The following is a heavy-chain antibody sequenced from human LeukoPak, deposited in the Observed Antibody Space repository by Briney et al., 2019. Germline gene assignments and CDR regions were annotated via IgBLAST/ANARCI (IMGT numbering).Heavy chain of an antibody. CDR3: AKGGYNWNYFDY. J-gene: IGHJ4*02. D-gene: IGHD1-20*01. V-gene: IGHV3-23*01. CDR1: GFTFSRYA. Sequence: GGSLRLSCAASGFTFSRYAMSWVRQAPGKGLEWVSAISGSGGSTYYADSVKGRFTISRDNSKNTLYLQMNSLRAEDTAGYYCAKGGYNWNYFDYWSQGTLVTVSS. CDR2: ISGSGGST.